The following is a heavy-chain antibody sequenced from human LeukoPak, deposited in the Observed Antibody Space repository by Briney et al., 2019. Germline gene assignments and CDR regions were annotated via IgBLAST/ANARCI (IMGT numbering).Heavy chain of an antibody. V-gene: IGHV3-7*01. CDR3: VRGGGYFDY. J-gene: IGHJ4*02. D-gene: IGHD3-10*01. Sequence: GGSLRLSCAASGFTVSSNYMSWVRQAPGKGLEWVASIKEDGSETYYVDSVKGRFTISRDSAKNSVYLQMNSLRAEDTAVYYCVRGGGYFDYWGQGTLVTVSS. CDR1: GFTVSSNY. CDR2: IKEDGSET.